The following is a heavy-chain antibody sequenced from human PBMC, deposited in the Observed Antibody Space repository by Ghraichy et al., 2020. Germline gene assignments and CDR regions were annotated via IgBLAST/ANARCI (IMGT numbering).Heavy chain of an antibody. D-gene: IGHD3-16*01. CDR3: GRSTALVGGWFDP. CDR2: ISTYNGQT. V-gene: IGHV1-18*04. CDR1: GYTFVSYG. J-gene: IGHJ5*02. Sequence: ASVKASCQPSGYTFVSYGITWVRQAPGQGLEWMGWISTYNGQTNYPQRLQGRVTMTSDTSTSTVYMELRSLTFDDTAVYYCGRSTALVGGWFDPWGQGTLVTVSS.